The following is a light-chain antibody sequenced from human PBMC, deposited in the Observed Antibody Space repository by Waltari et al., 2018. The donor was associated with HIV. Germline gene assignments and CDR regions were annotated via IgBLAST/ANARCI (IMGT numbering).Light chain of an antibody. J-gene: IGLJ3*02. Sequence: QSVLTQPPSVSGAPGQRVTISCTGSSSNTGAGYDVHWYQQLPGTAPRLLIYDNPMRPSGVPDRFSGSKSGTSASLAIAGLQDEDEAVYYCQSYDRSLSVWVFGGGTKVTVL. V-gene: IGLV1-40*01. CDR2: DNP. CDR3: QSYDRSLSVWV. CDR1: SSNTGAGYD.